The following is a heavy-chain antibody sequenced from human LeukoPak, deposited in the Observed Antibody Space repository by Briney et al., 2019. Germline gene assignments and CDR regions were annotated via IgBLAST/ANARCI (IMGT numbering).Heavy chain of an antibody. CDR3: SRCVSVPGSDI. V-gene: IGHV3-74*01. J-gene: IGHJ3*02. CDR1: GFTFSSYW. D-gene: IGHD5/OR15-5a*01. CDR2: IKTDGSST. Sequence: PGGSLRLSCAASGFTFSSYWMHWVRQAPGKGLVWVSRIKTDGSSTDYADSVKGRFTISRDNAKNTMYLQMNSLRAEDTAVYYCSRCVSVPGSDIWGLGTMVTVSS.